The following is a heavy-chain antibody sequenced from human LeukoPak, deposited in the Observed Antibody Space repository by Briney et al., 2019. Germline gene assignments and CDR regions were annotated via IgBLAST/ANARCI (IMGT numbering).Heavy chain of an antibody. V-gene: IGHV4-59*01. CDR1: GGSISSYY. CDR3: ARAVLPTYYYDSSGEGYAFDI. D-gene: IGHD3-22*01. CDR2: IYYSGST. Sequence: PSETPSLTCTVSGGSISSYYWSWIRQPPGKGLEWIGYIYYSGSTNYNPSLKSRVTISVDTSKNQFSLKLSSVTAADTAVYYCARAVLPTYYYDSSGEGYAFDIWGQGTMVTVSS. J-gene: IGHJ3*02.